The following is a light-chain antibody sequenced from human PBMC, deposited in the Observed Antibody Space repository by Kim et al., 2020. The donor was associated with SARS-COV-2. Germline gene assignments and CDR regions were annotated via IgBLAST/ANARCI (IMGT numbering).Light chain of an antibody. CDR3: NSDTSSGGWV. CDR2: DVR. J-gene: IGLJ3*02. V-gene: IGLV2-14*04. Sequence: GQSVTISCTGTSTDVGGYNYISWFQQHPSKPHQFMIYDVRKPPSGVSRRFSCSKSGNTASLTISGLHAEDEADYYCNSDTSSGGWVFGGGTQLTVL. CDR1: STDVGGYNY.